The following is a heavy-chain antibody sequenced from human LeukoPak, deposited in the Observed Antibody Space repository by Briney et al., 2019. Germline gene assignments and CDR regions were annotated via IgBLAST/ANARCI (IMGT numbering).Heavy chain of an antibody. CDR2: ISGSGGST. Sequence: PGGSLRLSCAASGFTFSSNAMSGVRQAPGKGLEWVSAISGSGGSTYYADSVKGRFTISRDNSKNTLYLQMNSLRAEDTAVYYCAVEGSYYDFWSGAFDPWGQGTLVTVSS. V-gene: IGHV3-23*01. D-gene: IGHD3-3*01. CDR3: AVEGSYYDFWSGAFDP. J-gene: IGHJ5*02. CDR1: GFTFSSNA.